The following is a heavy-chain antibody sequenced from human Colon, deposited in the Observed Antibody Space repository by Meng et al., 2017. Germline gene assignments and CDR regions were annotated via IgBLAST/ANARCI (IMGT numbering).Heavy chain of an antibody. CDR3: ARERLSSGWYGGRWFDP. D-gene: IGHD6-19*01. Sequence: QWQLQESGPGLVKTSETLSLTCAVYGGSFSGYYWSWIRQPPGKGLEWIGEINHSGSTNYNPSLKSRVTISVDTSKNQFSLKLSSVTAADTAVYYCARERLSSGWYGGRWFDPWGQGTLVTVSS. CDR2: INHSGST. J-gene: IGHJ5*02. CDR1: GGSFSGYY. V-gene: IGHV4-34*01.